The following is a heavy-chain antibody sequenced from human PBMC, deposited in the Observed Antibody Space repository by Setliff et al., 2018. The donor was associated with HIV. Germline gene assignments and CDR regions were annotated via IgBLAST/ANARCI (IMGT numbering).Heavy chain of an antibody. V-gene: IGHV4-4*08. Sequence: NPSETLSLTCTVSGGSMSSYFWSWIRQSPGKGLEWIGSIHGDGTTNHNPSLKSRVTISLDTPRNHFSLNLHSVTAADTAVYYCAGRPLWARGGFDYWGQGTLVTVSS. CDR1: GGSMSSYF. J-gene: IGHJ4*02. CDR3: AGRPLWARGGFDY. D-gene: IGHD2-15*01. CDR2: IHGDGTT.